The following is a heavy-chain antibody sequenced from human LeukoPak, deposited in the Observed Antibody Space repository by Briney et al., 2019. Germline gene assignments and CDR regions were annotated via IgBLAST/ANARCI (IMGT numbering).Heavy chain of an antibody. CDR1: GGTFSSYA. CDR3: AREHGSYLYYFDY. J-gene: IGHJ4*02. D-gene: IGHD1-26*01. V-gene: IGHV1-69*01. Sequence: SVKVSCKASGGTFSSYAISWVRQAPGQGLEWMGGIIPIFGTANYAQKFQGRVTITADESTSTAYMELSSLRSEDTAVYCCAREHGSYLYYFDYWGQGTLVTVSS. CDR2: IIPIFGTA.